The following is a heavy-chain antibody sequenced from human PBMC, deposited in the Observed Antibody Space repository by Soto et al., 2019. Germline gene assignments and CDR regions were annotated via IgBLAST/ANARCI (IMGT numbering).Heavy chain of an antibody. D-gene: IGHD5-12*01. CDR3: ATGGGLRDGYNPH. V-gene: IGHV3-23*01. CDR1: GFTFSSYA. J-gene: IGHJ4*02. CDR2: ISGSGGST. Sequence: PGGSLRLSCAASGFTFSSYAMSWVRQAPGKGLEWVSAISGSGGSTYYADSVKGRFTISRDNSKNTLYLQMNSLRAEDTAVYYCATGGGLRDGYNPHWGQGTLVTVSS.